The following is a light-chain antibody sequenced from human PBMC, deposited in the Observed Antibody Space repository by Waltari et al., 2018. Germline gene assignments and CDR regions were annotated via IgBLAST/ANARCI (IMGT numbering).Light chain of an antibody. Sequence: DIQMTQFPSSVSASVGDRVTMTCRASEEISQCLAWYQQRPGQPPKLLIYKASTLQNGVPSRFAGSGSGTDFTLTIDNLQPEDFATYYCQQGNSFPRTFGQGTKVEVK. CDR1: EEISQC. V-gene: IGKV1-12*01. CDR3: QQGNSFPRT. J-gene: IGKJ1*01. CDR2: KAS.